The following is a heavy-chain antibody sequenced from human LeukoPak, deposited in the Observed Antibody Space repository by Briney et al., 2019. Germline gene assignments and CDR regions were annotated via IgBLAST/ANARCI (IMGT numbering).Heavy chain of an antibody. D-gene: IGHD1-14*01. J-gene: IGHJ4*02. V-gene: IGHV3-7*01. Sequence: PGGSLRLSCGASGLTFSNYWMSWVRQVPGKGLEWVANIRHDGSEKYYVDSVKGRFTTSRDNARGSLFLQMNSLRAEDTAMYYCVRSEVTREGDHWGRGTLVTVSS. CDR3: VRSEVTREGDH. CDR2: IRHDGSEK. CDR1: GLTFSNYW.